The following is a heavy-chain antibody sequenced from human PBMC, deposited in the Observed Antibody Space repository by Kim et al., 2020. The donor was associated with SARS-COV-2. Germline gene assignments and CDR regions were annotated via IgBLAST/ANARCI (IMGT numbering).Heavy chain of an antibody. CDR1: GDSISSGTFF. V-gene: IGHV4-39*01. CDR2: VKYRGAT. Sequence: SETLSLTCSVSGDSISSGTFFWGWIRQPPGKGLEWIGNVKYRGATYDTRSLRSQVSISADTSKSQFYLRLNSVTAADTAVYYCARHRDYGYRSSWYVDHWGQGILVTVAS. D-gene: IGHD6-13*01. CDR3: ARHRDYGYRSSWYVDH. J-gene: IGHJ4*02.